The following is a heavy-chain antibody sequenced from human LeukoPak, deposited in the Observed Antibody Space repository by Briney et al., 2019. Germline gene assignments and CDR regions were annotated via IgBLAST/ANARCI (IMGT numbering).Heavy chain of an antibody. CDR1: GFSLSTSGVG. CDR2: IDWDDDK. J-gene: IGHJ4*02. CDR3: ARHASGELDY. Sequence: SGPTLVNPTQTLTLTCTFSGFSLSTSGVGVGWIRQPPGKALEWLARIDWDDDKYYSTSLKTRLTISKDTSKKQVVLTMTNMDPVDTATYYCARHASGELDYWGQRTLVTVSS. D-gene: IGHD1-26*01. V-gene: IGHV2-70*11.